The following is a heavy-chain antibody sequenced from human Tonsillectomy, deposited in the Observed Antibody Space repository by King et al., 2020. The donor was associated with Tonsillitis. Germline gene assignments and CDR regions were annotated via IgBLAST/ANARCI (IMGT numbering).Heavy chain of an antibody. CDR3: ARVSDSSGYYYFDY. Sequence: VQLVESGAEVKKPGASVKVSCKASGYTFTSYDINWVRQATGQGLEWMGWMNPNSGNTGYAQKFPGRVTMTRNTSISTAYMELSSLRSEDTAVYYCARVSDSSGYYYFDYWGQGTPVTVSS. CDR1: GYTFTSYD. D-gene: IGHD3-22*01. V-gene: IGHV1-8*01. CDR2: MNPNSGNT. J-gene: IGHJ4*02.